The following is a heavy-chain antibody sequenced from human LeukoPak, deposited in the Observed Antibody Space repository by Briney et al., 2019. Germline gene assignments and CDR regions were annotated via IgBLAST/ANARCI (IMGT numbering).Heavy chain of an antibody. Sequence: SETLSLTCTVSGGSISTYDWTWIRQPAGKDLEWIGRVFASGNTYYNRSFQSRVTMTVDTSKNQFSLNLLSVTAADTAVYFCARGRSYDGSGSSYFDYWGQGILVTVSS. V-gene: IGHV4-4*07. J-gene: IGHJ4*02. D-gene: IGHD3-10*01. CDR1: GGSISTYD. CDR3: ARGRSYDGSGSSYFDY. CDR2: VFASGNT.